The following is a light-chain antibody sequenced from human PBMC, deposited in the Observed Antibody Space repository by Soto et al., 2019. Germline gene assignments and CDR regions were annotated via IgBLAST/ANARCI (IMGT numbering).Light chain of an antibody. Sequence: EIVMTQSPVTLSVSPWEIATLSCGASQTVSSNLAWYQHKPGQAPRLLIYGASTRATDFPARFSGSGSGTEFTLTITSLQSEDFAVYYCQQYNSWPPITFGHGTRLEIK. CDR1: QTVSSN. CDR3: QQYNSWPPIT. V-gene: IGKV3-15*01. J-gene: IGKJ5*01. CDR2: GAS.